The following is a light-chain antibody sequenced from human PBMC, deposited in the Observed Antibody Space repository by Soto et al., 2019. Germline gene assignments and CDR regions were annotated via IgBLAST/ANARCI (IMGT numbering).Light chain of an antibody. CDR2: DVT. V-gene: IGLV2-14*03. Sequence: QSALTQPASVSGSPGQSITISCTGTSSDVGGFNYVSWYQQHPGKAPNLMIYDVTNRPSGVSYRFSSSKSGNTASLTISGLQAEDEADYYCNSYTSSSTYVFGTGTKLTVL. CDR3: NSYTSSSTYV. CDR1: SSDVGGFNY. J-gene: IGLJ1*01.